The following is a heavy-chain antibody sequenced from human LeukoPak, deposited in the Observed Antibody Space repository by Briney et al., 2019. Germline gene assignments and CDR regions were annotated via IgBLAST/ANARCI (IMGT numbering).Heavy chain of an antibody. D-gene: IGHD6-19*01. CDR2: INHSGST. V-gene: IGHV4-34*01. CDR1: GGSFSGYY. J-gene: IGHJ4*02. Sequence: SETLSLTCAVYGGSFSGYYWSWIRQPPGKGLEWIGEINHSGSTNYNPSLKSRVTISVDTSKNQFSLKLSSVTAADTAVYYCARHKGAVADPFDYWGQGTLVTVSS. CDR3: ARHKGAVADPFDY.